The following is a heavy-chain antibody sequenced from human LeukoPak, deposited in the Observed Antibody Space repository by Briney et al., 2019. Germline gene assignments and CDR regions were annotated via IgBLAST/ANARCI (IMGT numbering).Heavy chain of an antibody. CDR1: GFTFSSYA. J-gene: IGHJ4*02. CDR2: ISGSGGST. V-gene: IGHV3-23*01. CDR3: AKSCNSGNCYYNY. D-gene: IGHD2/OR15-2a*01. Sequence: PGGSPRLSCAASGFTFSSYAMSWVRQAPGKGLEWVSAISGSGGSTYYADSVKGRFTISRDNSENTLSLQMNSLRADDTAIYYCAKSCNSGNCYYNYWGQGTLVTVSS.